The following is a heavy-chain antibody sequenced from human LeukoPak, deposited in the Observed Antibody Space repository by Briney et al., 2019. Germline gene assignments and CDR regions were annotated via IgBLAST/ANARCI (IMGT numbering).Heavy chain of an antibody. D-gene: IGHD3-22*01. CDR2: ISGSGGST. J-gene: IGHJ4*02. Sequence: GGSLRLSCAASGFTFSSYAMSWVRQAPEKGLEWVSAISGSGGSTDYADSVKGRFTISRDNSKNTLYLQMNSLRAEDTAVYYCAKDQVWIVVGSFDYWGQGTLVTVSS. CDR1: GFTFSSYA. CDR3: AKDQVWIVVGSFDY. V-gene: IGHV3-23*01.